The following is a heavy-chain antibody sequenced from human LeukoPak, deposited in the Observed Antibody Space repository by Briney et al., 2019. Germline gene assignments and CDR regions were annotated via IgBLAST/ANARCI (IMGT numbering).Heavy chain of an antibody. D-gene: IGHD3-16*01. Sequence: PSETLSLTCNVSGGSMSSSLYYWGWIRQPPGKGLDYIGSIYASGSTYYNPSLESRVTISVDTSKNQFSLKLSSVTAADTAVYCCARRRVMITFGGTEDAFDIWGQGTMVTVSS. CDR3: ARRRVMITFGGTEDAFDI. CDR1: GGSMSSSLYY. V-gene: IGHV4-39*07. CDR2: IYASGST. J-gene: IGHJ3*02.